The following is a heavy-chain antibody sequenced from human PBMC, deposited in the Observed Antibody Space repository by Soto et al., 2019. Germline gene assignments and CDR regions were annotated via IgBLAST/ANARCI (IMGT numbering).Heavy chain of an antibody. J-gene: IGHJ6*02. Sequence: GGSLRLSCAASGFTFSSYGMHWVRQAPGKGLEWVAVISYDGSNKYYADSVKGRFTISRDNSKNTLYLQMNSLRAEDTAVYYCAKDLVLRFLERLLAPRGMDVCGQGPSVTVSS. D-gene: IGHD3-3*01. V-gene: IGHV3-30*18. CDR2: ISYDGSNK. CDR1: GFTFSSYG. CDR3: AKDLVLRFLERLLAPRGMDV.